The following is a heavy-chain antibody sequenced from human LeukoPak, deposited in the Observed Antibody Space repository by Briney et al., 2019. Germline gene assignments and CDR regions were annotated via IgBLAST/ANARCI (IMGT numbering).Heavy chain of an antibody. CDR3: ARYNSMFRGVTTSDY. Sequence: ASVTVSCKASGYTFTNYGFNWVRQAPGQGLEWMGNSAYNGNTNYAQKFQDRVTMTTDTSTSTAYMELRSLRSDDPAVYYCARYNSMFRGVTTSDYRGQGTLVTVSS. V-gene: IGHV1-18*01. D-gene: IGHD3-10*01. J-gene: IGHJ4*02. CDR2: NSAYNGNT. CDR1: GYTFTNYG.